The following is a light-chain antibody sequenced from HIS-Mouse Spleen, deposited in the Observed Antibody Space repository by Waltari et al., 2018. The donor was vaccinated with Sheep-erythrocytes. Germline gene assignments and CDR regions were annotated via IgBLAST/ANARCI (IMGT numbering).Light chain of an antibody. CDR2: EGS. Sequence: QSALTQPASVSGSPGQSITISCTGTSSDVGSYNLVPWYQQHQGKAPKLMIYEGSKRPSGVSNRFSGSKSGNTASLTISGLQAEDEADYYCCSYAGSSTPWVFGGGTKLTVL. CDR3: CSYAGSSTPWV. CDR1: SSDVGSYNL. V-gene: IGLV2-23*01. J-gene: IGLJ3*02.